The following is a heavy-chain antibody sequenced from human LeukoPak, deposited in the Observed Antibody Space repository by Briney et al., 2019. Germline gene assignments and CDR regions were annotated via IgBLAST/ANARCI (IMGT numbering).Heavy chain of an antibody. CDR3: ASGRDDNSDCSSTSCYRDFDY. D-gene: IGHD2-2*02. CDR2: INHSGST. Sequence: SETLSLTCAVYGGSFSGYYWSWLRQPPGKGLEWLGEINHSGSTNYNPSLKSRVTISVDTSKSQFSLKLSSVTAADTAVYYCASGRDDNSDCSSTSCYRDFDYWGQGTLVTVSS. J-gene: IGHJ4*02. CDR1: GGSFSGYY. V-gene: IGHV4-34*01.